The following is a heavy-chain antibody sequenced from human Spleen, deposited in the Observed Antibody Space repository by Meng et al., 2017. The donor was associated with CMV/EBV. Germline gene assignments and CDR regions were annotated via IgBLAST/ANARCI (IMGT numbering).Heavy chain of an antibody. D-gene: IGHD5-24*01. CDR2: ISSSGSTI. V-gene: IGHV3-48*03. Sequence: GESLKISCAASGFTFSSYEMNWVRQAPGKGLEWVSYISSSGSTIYYADSVEGRFTISRDNAKNSVYLQMNSLTTEDTALYYCAKEAIGGFDPWGLGALVTVSS. J-gene: IGHJ5*02. CDR1: GFTFSSYE. CDR3: AKEAIGGFDP.